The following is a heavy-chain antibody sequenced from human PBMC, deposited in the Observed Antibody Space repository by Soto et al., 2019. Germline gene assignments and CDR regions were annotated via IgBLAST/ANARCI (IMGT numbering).Heavy chain of an antibody. D-gene: IGHD2-21*02. J-gene: IGHJ6*02. Sequence: PSETLSLTCSVSGASITRSSYYWAWIRTPPGKGLEWIASIHSHSGSTYCDPSLKGRVLISVDTSKNHFSLYLSSVTAADTAVYDCARPGDAYGLDVWGQGTTVTVSS. CDR3: ARPGDAYGLDV. V-gene: IGHV4-39*01. CDR2: IHSHSGST. CDR1: GASITRSSYY.